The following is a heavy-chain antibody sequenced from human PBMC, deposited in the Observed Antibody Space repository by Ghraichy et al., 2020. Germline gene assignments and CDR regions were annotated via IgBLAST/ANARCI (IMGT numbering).Heavy chain of an antibody. Sequence: GSLRLSCAASGFTFSSYAMAWVRQTPGKGLEWVSVISGSGDSTYYADSVKGRFTIARDNSKNTLYLQVNSLRAEDTALYYWAKDERGYYESGNYGWFDPWGQGTLVTVSS. J-gene: IGHJ5*02. D-gene: IGHD3-10*01. CDR1: GFTFSSYA. CDR2: ISGSGDST. V-gene: IGHV3-23*01. CDR3: AKDERGYYESGNYGWFDP.